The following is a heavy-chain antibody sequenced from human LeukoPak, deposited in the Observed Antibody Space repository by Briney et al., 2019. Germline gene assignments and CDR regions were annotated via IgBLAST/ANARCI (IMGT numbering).Heavy chain of an antibody. CDR2: IKEDGSEK. CDR3: ARGYSYGWTYYYYGMDV. V-gene: IGHV3-7*01. J-gene: IGHJ6*02. D-gene: IGHD5-18*01. Sequence: GGSQRLSCAASGFTFSRYWMSWVRQVPGKGLEWVANIKEDGSEKYYVDSVKGRFTISRDNAKNTLYLQMNSLRVEDTAVYYCARGYSYGWTYYYYGMDVWGQGTTVTVSS. CDR1: GFTFSRYW.